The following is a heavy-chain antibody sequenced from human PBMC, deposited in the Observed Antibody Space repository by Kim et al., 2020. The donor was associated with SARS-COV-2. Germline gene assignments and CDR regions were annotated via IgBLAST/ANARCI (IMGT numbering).Heavy chain of an antibody. CDR1: GFTFSNFG. CDR2: ISLDGTNQ. D-gene: IGHD1-26*01. V-gene: IGHV3-30*18. CDR3: AQDLSRLVGGTYYSYYG. J-gene: IGHJ6*01. Sequence: GGSLRLSCAASGFTFSNFGIHWVRQAPGKGLEWVSVISLDGTNQYYADSVKGRFTVSRDNSKNTLYLQMSSLRADDTAVYYCAQDLSRLVGGTYYSYYG.